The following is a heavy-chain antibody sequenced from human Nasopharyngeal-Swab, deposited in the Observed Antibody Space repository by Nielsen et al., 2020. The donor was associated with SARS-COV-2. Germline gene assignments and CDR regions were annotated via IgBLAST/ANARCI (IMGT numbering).Heavy chain of an antibody. CDR1: GFTVSSNY. V-gene: IGHV3-66*01. CDR2: IYSGGST. Sequence: GGSLRLSCAASGFTVSSNYMSWVRQAPGKGLEWVSVIYSGGSTYYADSVKGRFTISRDNSKNTLYLQMNSLRAEDTAVCYCARVSPVANFDYWGQGTLVTVSS. CDR3: ARVSPVANFDY. J-gene: IGHJ4*02. D-gene: IGHD4-23*01.